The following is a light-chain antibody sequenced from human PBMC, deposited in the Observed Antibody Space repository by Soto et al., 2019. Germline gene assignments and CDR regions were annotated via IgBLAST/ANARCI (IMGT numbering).Light chain of an antibody. CDR2: GAS. CDR3: QQWIRWT. V-gene: IGKV3-15*01. CDR1: QRIGSN. J-gene: IGKJ1*01. Sequence: EIVRTQSPATLSASPGDTVTLSCRASQRIGSNLAWYQQKPGQAPRLLIYGASTRATSVPARFSGSGSETEFTLTISRLQSEDFALYHCQQWIRWTFGQGTRLELK.